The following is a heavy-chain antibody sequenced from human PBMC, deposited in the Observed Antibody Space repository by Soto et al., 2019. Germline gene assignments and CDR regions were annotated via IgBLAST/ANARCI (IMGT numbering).Heavy chain of an antibody. CDR1: GYTFTSYY. CDR3: ASDPPTCSSKSCYAFHGMDV. D-gene: IGHD2-2*01. CDR2: INPSGGST. Sequence: ASVKVSCKASGYTFTSYYMHWVRQAPGQGLEWMGIINPSGGSTSYAQKFQGRVTMTRDTSTSTVYMELSSLRSEDTAVYYCASDPPTCSSKSCYAFHGMDVWGQGPTVTVYS. V-gene: IGHV1-46*01. J-gene: IGHJ6*02.